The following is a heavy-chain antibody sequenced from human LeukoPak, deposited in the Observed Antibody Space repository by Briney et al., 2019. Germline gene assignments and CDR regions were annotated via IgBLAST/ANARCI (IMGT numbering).Heavy chain of an antibody. CDR3: ARDFSQIGYGDYNKYYGMDV. CDR2: ISSSSSYI. J-gene: IGHJ6*02. Sequence: GGSLRLSCAASGFTFSSYSMNWVRQAPGKGLEWVSSISSSSSYIYYADSVKGRFTISRDNAKNSLYLQMNSLRAEDTAVYYCARDFSQIGYGDYNKYYGMDVWGQGTTVTVSS. CDR1: GFTFSSYS. V-gene: IGHV3-21*01. D-gene: IGHD4-17*01.